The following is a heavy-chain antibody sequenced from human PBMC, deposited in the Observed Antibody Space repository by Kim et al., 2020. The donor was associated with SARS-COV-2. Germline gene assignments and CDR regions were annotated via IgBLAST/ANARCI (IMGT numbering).Heavy chain of an antibody. CDR1: GFTFSAYW. D-gene: IGHD1-26*01. J-gene: IGHJ4*02. CDR3: AKEVGATSYFDN. CDR2: IYSGGSST. Sequence: GGSLRLSCAASGFTFSAYWIHWVRHVPGKGLVWVSRIYSGGSSTTYADSVKGRFTISRDNAKNTLYLQMNSLRAKDTAVYYCAKEVGATSYFDNWGQRAPLTVSS. V-gene: IGHV3-74*01.